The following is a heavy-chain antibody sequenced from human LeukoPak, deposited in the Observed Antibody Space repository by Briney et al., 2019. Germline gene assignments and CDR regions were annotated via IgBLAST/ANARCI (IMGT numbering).Heavy chain of an antibody. V-gene: IGHV4-59*01. D-gene: IGHD6-19*01. Sequence: SETLSLTCTVSGGSISSYYWSWIRQPPGKGLEWIGYIYYSGSTNYNPSLKSRVTISVDTSKNQFSLKLSSVTAANTAVYYCARGRNLKYSSGRYYWGQGTLVTVSS. CDR2: IYYSGST. CDR3: ARGRNLKYSSGRYY. J-gene: IGHJ4*02. CDR1: GGSISSYY.